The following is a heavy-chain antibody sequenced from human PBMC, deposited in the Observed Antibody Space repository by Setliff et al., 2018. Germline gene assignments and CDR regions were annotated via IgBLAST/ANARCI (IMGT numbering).Heavy chain of an antibody. CDR2: IYYSGSS. CDR3: ARSFSRREKFLLDY. Sequence: SETLSLTCTVSGGSISSSSYYWGWIRQPPGKGLEWIGSIYYSGSSYHNPSLKSRVTISVDTSKNQFSLKLSSVTAADTAVYYCARSFSRREKFLLDYWGQGALVTVSS. V-gene: IGHV4-39*07. J-gene: IGHJ4*02. CDR1: GGSISSSSYY.